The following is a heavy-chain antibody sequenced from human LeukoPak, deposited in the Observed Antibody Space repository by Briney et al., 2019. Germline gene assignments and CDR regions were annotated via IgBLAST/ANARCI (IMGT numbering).Heavy chain of an antibody. D-gene: IGHD6-19*01. CDR3: AKGTSSLNYDAFDI. CDR2: ISFIIST. Sequence: PGGSLRLSCAASGFNFSSFGVNWVRQGPGKGLEWVSGISFIISTWSADSVKGRFTTSRDNSKNTVYLQMNSLRDDDTAVYYCAKGTSSLNYDAFDIWGQGTLVTVSS. J-gene: IGHJ3*02. V-gene: IGHV3-23*01. CDR1: GFNFSSFG.